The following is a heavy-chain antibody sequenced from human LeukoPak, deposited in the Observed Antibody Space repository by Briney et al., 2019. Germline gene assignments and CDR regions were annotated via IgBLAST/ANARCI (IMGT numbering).Heavy chain of an antibody. CDR3: ARGFRGGYDS. D-gene: IGHD5-12*01. V-gene: IGHV4-34*01. CDR1: GGSFSGYH. J-gene: IGHJ5*02. CDR2: INHSGST. Sequence: TSETLSLTCAVYGGSFSGYHWSWIRQPPGKGLEWIGEINHSGSTNYNPSLKSRVTISVDTSKNQFSLKLSSVTAADTAVYYCARGFRGGYDSWGQGTLVTVSS.